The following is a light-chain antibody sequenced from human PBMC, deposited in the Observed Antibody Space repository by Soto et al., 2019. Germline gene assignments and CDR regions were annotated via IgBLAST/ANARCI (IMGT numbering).Light chain of an antibody. CDR3: QQTYRSPIT. J-gene: IGKJ5*01. CDR1: QSISSY. Sequence: DIQMTQSPSSLSASVGDRVTITCRASQSISSYLNWYQQKPGKAPKLLIYAASSLQSGVPSRFSGSGAGTEFTLTISNLQPEDFALYYCQQTYRSPITFGQGTRLEIK. V-gene: IGKV1-39*01. CDR2: AAS.